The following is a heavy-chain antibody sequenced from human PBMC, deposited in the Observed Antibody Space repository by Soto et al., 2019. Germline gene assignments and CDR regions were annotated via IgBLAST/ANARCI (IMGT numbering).Heavy chain of an antibody. CDR3: TTVYFSATGTLTAFHF. J-gene: IGHJ3*01. V-gene: IGHV4-4*02. D-gene: IGHD6-13*01. Sequence: QVQLQESGPGLVKPSGTLSLTCAVSGGSISSSNWWSWVRQHPGKGLEWIGEIDHSGSTNYNPSLNCRATLSVDNSKSLSSLKPSSSPAPGTAAYYGTTVYFSATGTLTAFHFWGQGTLVTVSS. CDR2: IDHSGST. CDR1: GGSISSSNW.